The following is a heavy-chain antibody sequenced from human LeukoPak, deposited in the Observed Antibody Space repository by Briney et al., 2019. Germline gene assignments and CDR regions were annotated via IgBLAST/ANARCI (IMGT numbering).Heavy chain of an antibody. CDR3: ATDYSNFYGMDV. CDR1: GGSVNSGSYF. J-gene: IGHJ6*02. V-gene: IGHV4-61*01. Sequence: SETLSLTCTVTGGSVNSGSYFWSWIRQPPGKGLEWIGYIQNSARTNYNPSLESRVTISVDSSKDQFSLRLSSVTAADTAVYYCATDYSNFYGMDVWGQGTTVTVSS. D-gene: IGHD4-11*01. CDR2: IQNSART.